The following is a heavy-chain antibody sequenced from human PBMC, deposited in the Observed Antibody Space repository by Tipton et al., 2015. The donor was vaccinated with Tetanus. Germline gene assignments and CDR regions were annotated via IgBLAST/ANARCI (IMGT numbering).Heavy chain of an antibody. CDR1: GYIFNNYW. CDR2: IYPGDSDT. D-gene: IGHD2-8*01. CDR3: ARAHCTDGVCNFDF. V-gene: IGHV5-51*01. Sequence: QLVQSGGEVKKPGESLKISCKGSGYIFNNYWIGWVRQKPGKGLEWMGIIYPGDSDTRYSPSFQGQVTISVDKSINTAYLQLSSLKASDTSMFYCARAHCTDGVCNFDFWGQGALVTVAS. J-gene: IGHJ4*02.